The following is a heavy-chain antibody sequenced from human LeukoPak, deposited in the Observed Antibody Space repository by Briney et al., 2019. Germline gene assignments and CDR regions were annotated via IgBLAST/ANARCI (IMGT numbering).Heavy chain of an antibody. CDR2: IYYSGST. V-gene: IGHV4-59*01. J-gene: IGHJ5*02. D-gene: IGHD3-3*02. CDR3: ATSPRRALANWFDP. Sequence: SETLSLTCTVSGGSISSYYWSWIRQPPGKGLEWIGYIYYSGSTNYNPTLKSRVTISVDTSKNQFSLKLSSVTAADTAVYYCATSPRRALANWFDPWGQGTLVTVSS. CDR1: GGSISSYY.